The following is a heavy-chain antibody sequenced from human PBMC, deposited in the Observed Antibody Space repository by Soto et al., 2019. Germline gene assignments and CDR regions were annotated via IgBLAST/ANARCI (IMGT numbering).Heavy chain of an antibody. J-gene: IGHJ4*02. CDR2: VYYRGRS. V-gene: IGHV4-39*06. D-gene: IGHD3-22*01. Sequence: SETLSHTCTVSGGSVSSSNYCWGLSRPSAGKGLEWIGSVYYRGRSYSRSSVRSRDTISVDTSKNRCTLTLSSVTAADTAVYYCARESSRAISGYATIYYWGQGTLFTVSS. CDR1: GGSVSSSNYC. CDR3: ARESSRAISGYATIYY.